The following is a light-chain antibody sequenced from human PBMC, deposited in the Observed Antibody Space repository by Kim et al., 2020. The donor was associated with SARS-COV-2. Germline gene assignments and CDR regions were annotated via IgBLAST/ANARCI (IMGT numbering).Light chain of an antibody. CDR2: DAS. CDR3: QQRSNWPI. CDR1: QSVSSY. J-gene: IGKJ5*01. V-gene: IGKV3-11*01. Sequence: PGERATLSCRASQSVSSYLDWYQQKPGQAPRLLIYDASNRATGIPARFSGSGSGTDFTLTISSLEPEDFAVYYCQQRSNWPIFGQGTRLAIQ.